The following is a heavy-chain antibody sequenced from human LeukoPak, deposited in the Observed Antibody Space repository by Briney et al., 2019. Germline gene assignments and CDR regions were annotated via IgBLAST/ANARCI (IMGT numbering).Heavy chain of an antibody. CDR3: ARDHEAIVVVPAAMDSDAFDI. D-gene: IGHD2-2*01. V-gene: IGHV4-39*07. CDR2: IYYSGST. J-gene: IGHJ3*02. Sequence: PSETLSLTCTVSGGSISSSSYYWGWIRQPPGKGLEWIGSIYYSGSTYYNPSLKSRVTISVDTSKNQFSLKLSSVTAADTAVYYCARDHEAIVVVPAAMDSDAFDIWGQGTMVTVSS. CDR1: GGSISSSSYY.